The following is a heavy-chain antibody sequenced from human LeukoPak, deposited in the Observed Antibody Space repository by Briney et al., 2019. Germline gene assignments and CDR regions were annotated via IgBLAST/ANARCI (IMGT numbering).Heavy chain of an antibody. V-gene: IGHV3-48*03. CDR3: ANGFGTQEIDY. J-gene: IGHJ4*02. CDR1: GFTFSSYE. D-gene: IGHD3-10*01. Sequence: PGGSLRLSCAASGFTFSSYEMNWVRQAPGKGLEWVSYISSSGSTIYYADSVKGRFTISRDNSKNTLYLQMNSLRAEDTAVYYCANGFGTQEIDYWGQGTLVTVSS. CDR2: ISSSGSTI.